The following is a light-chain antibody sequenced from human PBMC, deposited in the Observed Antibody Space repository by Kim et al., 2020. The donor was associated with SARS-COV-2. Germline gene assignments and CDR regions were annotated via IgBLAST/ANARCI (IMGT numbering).Light chain of an antibody. CDR1: QSIRTF. Sequence: SASVGDTVTITCRASQSIRTFLNWYQHRPGKAPKLLMFAASRLQSGVPSRFTGSGSGTDFTLTISSLQPEDFATYFCQQSYTTPRTFGQGTKLEIK. V-gene: IGKV1-39*01. CDR2: AAS. CDR3: QQSYTTPRT. J-gene: IGKJ2*01.